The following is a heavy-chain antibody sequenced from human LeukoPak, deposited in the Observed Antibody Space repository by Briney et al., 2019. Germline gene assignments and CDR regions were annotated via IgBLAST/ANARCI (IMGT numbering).Heavy chain of an antibody. CDR3: AKYQLAYCSGASCFRTILDY. V-gene: IGHV3-23*03. J-gene: IGHJ4*02. CDR1: GFTFSSFA. CDR2: VSYRGGTNT. D-gene: IGHD2-15*01. Sequence: GGSLRLSCAVSGFTFSSFAMTWVRQAPGQGLEWVSVVSYRGGTNTYYADSLKGRFTISRDTSKNTLYLQMNSLRAEDTAVYYCAKYQLAYCSGASCFRTILDYWGQGTLVAVSS.